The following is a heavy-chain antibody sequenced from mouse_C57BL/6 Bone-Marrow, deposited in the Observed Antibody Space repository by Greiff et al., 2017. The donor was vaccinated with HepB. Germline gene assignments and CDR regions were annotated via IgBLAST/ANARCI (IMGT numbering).Heavy chain of an antibody. Sequence: VQLQQSGPELVKPGASVKISCKASGYAFSSSWMNWVKQRPGKGLEWIGRIYPGDGDTNYNGKFKGKATLTADKSSSTAYMQLSSLTSEDSAVYFCAILTAQGLAWFAYWGQGTLVTVSA. CDR2: IYPGDGDT. V-gene: IGHV1-82*01. J-gene: IGHJ3*01. CDR3: AILTAQGLAWFAY. CDR1: GYAFSSSW. D-gene: IGHD3-2*02.